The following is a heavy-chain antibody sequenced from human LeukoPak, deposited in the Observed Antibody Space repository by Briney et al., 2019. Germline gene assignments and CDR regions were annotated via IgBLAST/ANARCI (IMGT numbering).Heavy chain of an antibody. CDR1: GGSISSSSYY. D-gene: IGHD6-19*01. CDR3: ARLGWQWLVYAFDI. V-gene: IGHV4-39*01. CDR2: IYYSGST. Sequence: PSETLSLTCTVSGGSISSSSYYWGWIRQPPGKGLEWIGSIYYSGSTYYNPSLKSRVTISVDTSKNQFSLKLSSVTAADTAVYYCARLGWQWLVYAFDIWGQGTMVTVSS. J-gene: IGHJ3*02.